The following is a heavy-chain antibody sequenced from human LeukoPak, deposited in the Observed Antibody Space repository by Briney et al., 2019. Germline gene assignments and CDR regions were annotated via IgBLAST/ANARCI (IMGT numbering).Heavy chain of an antibody. Sequence: SETLSLTCTVSGGSISSDSYYWSWIRQPPGKGLEWIGRIYTSGNTNYNPSLKSRVTISVDTSKNQCSLKLSSVTAADTAVYYCARGVMVANYYYYYMDVWGKGTTVTVSS. V-gene: IGHV4-61*02. CDR2: IYTSGNT. CDR1: GGSISSDSYY. CDR3: ARGVMVANYYYYYMDV. D-gene: IGHD2-15*01. J-gene: IGHJ6*03.